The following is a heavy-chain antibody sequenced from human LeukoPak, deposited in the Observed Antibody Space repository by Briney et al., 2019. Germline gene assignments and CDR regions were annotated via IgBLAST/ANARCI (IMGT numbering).Heavy chain of an antibody. V-gene: IGHV4-59*01. J-gene: IGHJ4*02. CDR3: ARVDSGTYYMPFDY. D-gene: IGHD1-26*01. CDR1: GGSLIPYY. CDR2: IYHSGTT. Sequence: SETLSLTCTVSGGSLIPYYWSWIRQPPGKGLEWIGYIYHSGTTNYSPPLKGRATLSVDTSKNQISLRLSSVTAADTAVYFCARVDSGTYYMPFDYRGQGSLVTVSS.